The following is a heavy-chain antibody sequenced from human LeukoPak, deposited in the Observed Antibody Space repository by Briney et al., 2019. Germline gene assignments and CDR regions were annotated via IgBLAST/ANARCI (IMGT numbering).Heavy chain of an antibody. D-gene: IGHD4-17*01. J-gene: IGHJ4*02. CDR3: AKSRVYGDYGYFDY. CDR1: GFTFSSYA. CDR2: ISGSGGST. Sequence: PGGSLRLSCAASGFTFSSYAMSWARQAPGKGLEWVSAISGSGGSTYYADSVKGRFTISRDNSKNTLYLQMNSLRAEDTAVYYCAKSRVYGDYGYFDYWGQGTLVTVSS. V-gene: IGHV3-23*01.